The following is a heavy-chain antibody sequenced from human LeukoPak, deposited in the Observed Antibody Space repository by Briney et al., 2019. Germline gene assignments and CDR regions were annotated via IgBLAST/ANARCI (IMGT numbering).Heavy chain of an antibody. CDR2: IYYSGST. CDR1: GGSISSYY. V-gene: IGHV4-59*08. J-gene: IGHJ6*02. Sequence: SETLSLTCTVPGGSISSYYWSWIRQPPGKGLEWIGFIYYSGSTNYNPSLKSRVTISVDTSKNQFSLRLSSVTAADTAVYYCARRPYYYYGMDVWGQGTTVTVSS. CDR3: ARRPYYYYGMDV.